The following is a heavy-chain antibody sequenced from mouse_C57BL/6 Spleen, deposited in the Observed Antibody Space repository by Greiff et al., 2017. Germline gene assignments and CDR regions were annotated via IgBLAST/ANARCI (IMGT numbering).Heavy chain of an antibody. CDR3: ARTDVYDGSSDGYFDV. CDR1: GYTFTSYW. CDR2: IYPSDSYT. J-gene: IGHJ1*03. D-gene: IGHD1-1*01. Sequence: QVQLQQPGAELVMPGASVKLSCKASGYTFTSYWMHWVKQRPGQGLEWIGEIYPSDSYTNYNQKFKGKSTLTVDKSSSSAYMQLSSLTSEESAVFYCARTDVYDGSSDGYFDVWGTGTTVTVSS. V-gene: IGHV1-69*01.